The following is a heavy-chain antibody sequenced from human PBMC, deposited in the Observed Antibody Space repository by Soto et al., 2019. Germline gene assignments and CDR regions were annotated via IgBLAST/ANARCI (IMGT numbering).Heavy chain of an antibody. J-gene: IGHJ5*02. V-gene: IGHV1-18*01. D-gene: IGHD3-10*01. Sequence: ASVKVSCKASGYTFTSYGISWVRQAPGQGLEWMGWISAYNGNTNYAQKLQGRVTMTNDTSTSTAYMELRSLRSDGTAVYYCARDPYYCSGGGVVWFDPWGQGTLVTVSS. CDR1: GYTFTSYG. CDR2: ISAYNGNT. CDR3: ARDPYYCSGGGVVWFDP.